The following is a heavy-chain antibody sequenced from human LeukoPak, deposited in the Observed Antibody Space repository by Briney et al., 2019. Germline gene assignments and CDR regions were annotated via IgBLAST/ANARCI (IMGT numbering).Heavy chain of an antibody. V-gene: IGHV3-23*01. CDR1: GFTFSTYD. J-gene: IGHJ4*02. Sequence: PGGSLRLSCAASGFTFSTYDMSWVHQAPGKGLEWVSAISVSGGGKYYADSVKGRFTISRDNSKNTLYLQMNSLRAEDTAVYYCARDRVARTPDYWGQGTLVTVSS. CDR2: ISVSGGGK. D-gene: IGHD1/OR15-1a*01. CDR3: ARDRVARTPDY.